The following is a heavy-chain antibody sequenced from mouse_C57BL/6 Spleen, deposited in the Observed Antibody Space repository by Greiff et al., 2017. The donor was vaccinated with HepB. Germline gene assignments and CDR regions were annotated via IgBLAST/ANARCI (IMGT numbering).Heavy chain of an antibody. CDR2: IDPSDSET. V-gene: IGHV1-52*01. CDR3: AREGYGSSYFDY. CDR1: GYTFTSYW. D-gene: IGHD1-1*01. Sequence: QVHVKQPGAELVRPGSSVKLSCKASGYTFTSYWMHWVKQRPIQGLEWIGNIDPSDSETHYNQKFKDKATLTVDKSSSTAYMQLSSLTSEDSAVYYCAREGYGSSYFDYWGQGTTLTVSS. J-gene: IGHJ2*01.